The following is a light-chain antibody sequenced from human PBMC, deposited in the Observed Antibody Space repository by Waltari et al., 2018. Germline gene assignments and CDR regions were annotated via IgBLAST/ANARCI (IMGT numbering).Light chain of an antibody. CDR1: QSTSSW. CDR3: QHYNSYPLT. V-gene: IGKV1-5*03. J-gene: IGKJ4*01. Sequence: DIQMTQSPSTLSASVGARVTITCRASQSTSSWLAWYQQKPGQAPKLLIYKASSLESGVPSRFSGTESGTEFTLTISSLQPDDFATYYCQHYNSYPLTFGGGTKVEIK. CDR2: KAS.